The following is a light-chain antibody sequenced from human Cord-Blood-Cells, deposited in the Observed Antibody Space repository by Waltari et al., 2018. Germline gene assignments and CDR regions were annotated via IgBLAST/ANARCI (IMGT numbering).Light chain of an antibody. J-gene: IGLJ3*02. V-gene: IGLV2-8*01. Sequence: QSALTQPPSASGSPGQAVTISCTGTSSDVGGYNYVSWYQQHPGKAPNLMIYEVSKRPSGCLDRVSGSKSGNTASLTVSGLQAEDGADYYCSSYAGSKNLVFGGGTKLTVL. CDR3: SSYAGSKNLV. CDR1: SSDVGGYNY. CDR2: EVS.